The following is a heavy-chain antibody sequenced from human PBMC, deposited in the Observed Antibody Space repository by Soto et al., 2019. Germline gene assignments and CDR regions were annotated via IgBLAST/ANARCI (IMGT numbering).Heavy chain of an antibody. J-gene: IGHJ4*02. CDR2: TYYRSKWYF. Sequence: TLSLTCAISGDSVSSNSVTWNWIRQSPSRGLEWLGRTYYRSKWYFDYAVSVKSRITINPDTSKNQFSLQLNSVAPEDTAVYYCARLIGNSWLYYWGQGALVTVSS. D-gene: IGHD6-13*01. CDR3: ARLIGNSWLYY. CDR1: GDSVSSNSVT. V-gene: IGHV6-1*01.